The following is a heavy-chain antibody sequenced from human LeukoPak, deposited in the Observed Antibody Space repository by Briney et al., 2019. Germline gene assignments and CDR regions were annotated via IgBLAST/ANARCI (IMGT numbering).Heavy chain of an antibody. CDR2: IYHSGST. D-gene: IGHD5-18*01. CDR3: ARGDTAMVRSVDY. V-gene: IGHV4-4*02. CDR1: GFTFSSYW. J-gene: IGHJ4*02. Sequence: GSLRHSCAASGFTFSSYWMHWVRQAPGKGLEWIGEIYHSGSTNYNPSLKSRVTISVDKSKDQFSLKLSSVTAADTAVYYCARGDTAMVRSVDYWGQGTLVTVSS.